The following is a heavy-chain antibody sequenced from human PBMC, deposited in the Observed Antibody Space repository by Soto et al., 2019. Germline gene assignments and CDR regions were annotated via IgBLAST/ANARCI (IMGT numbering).Heavy chain of an antibody. D-gene: IGHD6-19*01. Sequence: EVQLVESGGSLVKPGRSLRLSCTPSGFTFGDYTLSWFRQAPGKGLEWVGFIRSKAYGGTTEYAASVKGRFTISRDDSKSIAYLQMNSLKTEDTAVYFCTRAHRGGWYADYWGQGALVTVSS. CDR2: IRSKAYGGTT. CDR3: TRAHRGGWYADY. CDR1: GFTFGDYT. V-gene: IGHV3-49*05. J-gene: IGHJ4*02.